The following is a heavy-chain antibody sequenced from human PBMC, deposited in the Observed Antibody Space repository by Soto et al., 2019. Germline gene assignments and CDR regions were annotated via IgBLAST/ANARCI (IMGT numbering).Heavy chain of an antibody. CDR1: GYTFSNYN. D-gene: IGHD3-10*01. CDR3: AREAASDPSFYYHYMDV. Sequence: QEQLVQSGAEVKKPGAPVKVSCKASGYTFSNYNINWVRQASGQGLEWMGWMNPDSGNTGYAEKFQGRVTMTRNSSISTAYMELSGRRSEDTAVYYCAREAASDPSFYYHYMDVWGKGTTVTVSS. CDR2: MNPDSGNT. J-gene: IGHJ6*03. V-gene: IGHV1-8*01.